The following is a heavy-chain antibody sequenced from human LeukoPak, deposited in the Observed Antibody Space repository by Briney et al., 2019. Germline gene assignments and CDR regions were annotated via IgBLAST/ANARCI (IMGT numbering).Heavy chain of an antibody. CDR3: ARLSPLTGY. CDR1: GGSFSGYY. D-gene: IGHD1-14*01. J-gene: IGHJ4*02. CDR2: INHSGST. Sequence: PSETLSLTCAGYGGSFSGYYWSWIRQPPGKGLEWIGEINHSGSTNYNPSLKSRVTISVDTSKNQFSLKLSSVTAADTAVYYCARLSPLTGYWGQGTLVTVSS. V-gene: IGHV4-34*01.